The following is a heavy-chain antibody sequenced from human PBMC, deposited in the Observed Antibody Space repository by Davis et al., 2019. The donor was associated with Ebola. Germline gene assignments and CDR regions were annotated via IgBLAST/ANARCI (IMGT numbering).Heavy chain of an antibody. Sequence: GGSLRLSCAASGSTFSSFWMSWVRQVPGKGLEWVANIKQDGSERQYVDSVKGRFTISRDNAKNSLYLQMNSLRAEDTAMYYCAKVGRAMPGTYWGQGTRVTVSS. CDR1: GSTFSSFW. D-gene: IGHD6-19*01. CDR3: AKVGRAMPGTY. J-gene: IGHJ4*02. V-gene: IGHV3-7*03. CDR2: IKQDGSER.